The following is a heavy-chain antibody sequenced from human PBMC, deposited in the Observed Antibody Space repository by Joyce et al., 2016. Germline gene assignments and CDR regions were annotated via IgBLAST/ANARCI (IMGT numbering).Heavy chain of an antibody. Sequence: EVQLLESGGGLVQPGGSLRLSCAASGFSFRDCAMNWVRQSPGKGREWVSVISDSGDSTYYADSVRGRFTISRDNSKNTVYLQMNGLRAEDTAVYHCAKDKICSRMNCMRGYDQWGQGTLVTVSS. V-gene: IGHV3-23*01. D-gene: IGHD2-21*01. CDR1: GFSFRDCA. CDR2: ISDSGDST. CDR3: AKDKICSRMNCMRGYDQ. J-gene: IGHJ5*02.